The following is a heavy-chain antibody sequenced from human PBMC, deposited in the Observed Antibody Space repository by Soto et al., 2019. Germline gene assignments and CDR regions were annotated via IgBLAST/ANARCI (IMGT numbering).Heavy chain of an antibody. CDR1: GFSLSTSGVG. V-gene: IGHV2-5*02. Sequence: QITLKESGPTLVKPTQTLTLTCTISGFSLSTSGVGVGWIRQPPGKALEWLALIYWDDVQRYSPSLKTRLTITNDTSRNQVVLTMTNMDLVDTATYYCAHSPCSGGTCYLFDYWGQGMLVTVSS. D-gene: IGHD2-15*01. CDR2: IYWDDVQ. J-gene: IGHJ4*02. CDR3: AHSPCSGGTCYLFDY.